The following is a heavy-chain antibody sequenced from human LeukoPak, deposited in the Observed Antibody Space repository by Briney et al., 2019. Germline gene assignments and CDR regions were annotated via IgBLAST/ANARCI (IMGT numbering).Heavy chain of an antibody. V-gene: IGHV7-4-1*02. CDR1: GYTFTSYA. D-gene: IGHD3-22*01. J-gene: IGHJ5*02. CDR3: ARNFASSAYH. Sequence: ASVKVSCKASGYTFTSYAMNWVREAPGQGLEWMGWINTNTGNPMYAQGFTGRFVFSSDTSVSTAYLQISGLKAEDTAVYYCARNFASSAYHWGQGTLVTVSS. CDR2: INTNTGNP.